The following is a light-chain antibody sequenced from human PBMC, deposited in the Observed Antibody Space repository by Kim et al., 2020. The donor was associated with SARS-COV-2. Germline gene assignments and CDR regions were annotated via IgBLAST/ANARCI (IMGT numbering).Light chain of an antibody. Sequence: SYELTQPPSVSMSPGQTATITCSGDKLGDKYACWYQHKPGQSPVLIIYQDNKRPSGIPERFSGSNSGDTATLTISGTQAMDEADYYCQAWDSSTAVFGTGTKVTVL. V-gene: IGLV3-1*01. J-gene: IGLJ1*01. CDR1: KLGDKY. CDR3: QAWDSSTAV. CDR2: QDN.